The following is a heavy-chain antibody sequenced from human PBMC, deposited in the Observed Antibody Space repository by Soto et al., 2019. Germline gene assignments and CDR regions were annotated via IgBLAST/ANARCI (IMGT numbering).Heavy chain of an antibody. CDR3: AGSHTPRFSGWDYYFDY. V-gene: IGHV1-3*01. CDR1: GYTFTSYA. D-gene: IGHD6-19*01. CDR2: INAGNGNT. Sequence: ASVKVSCKASGYTFTSYAMRWVRQAPGQRLEWMGWINAGNGNTKYSQKFQGRVTITRDTSASTAYMELSSLRSEDTAVYYCAGSHTPRFSGWDYYFDYWGQGTLVTVSS. J-gene: IGHJ4*02.